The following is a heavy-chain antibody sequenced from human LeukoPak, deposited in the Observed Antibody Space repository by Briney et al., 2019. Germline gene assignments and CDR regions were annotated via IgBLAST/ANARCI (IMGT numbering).Heavy chain of an antibody. CDR1: GGSISSSYW. CDR2: IYHNGNT. V-gene: IGHV4-4*02. Sequence: PSETLSLTCAVSGGSISSSYWWTWVRQPPGKGLEWIGEIYHNGNTNYNPSLKGRVTISVDQSKNQFSLKLSSVTAADTAVYYCASRFGDSHRENYYYYMDVWGKGTTVTVSS. CDR3: ASRFGDSHRENYYYYMDV. J-gene: IGHJ6*03. D-gene: IGHD4-17*01.